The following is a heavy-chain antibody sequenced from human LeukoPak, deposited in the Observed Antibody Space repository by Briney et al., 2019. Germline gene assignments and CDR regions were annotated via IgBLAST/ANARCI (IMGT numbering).Heavy chain of an antibody. CDR2: MNPNSGNT. D-gene: IGHD3-22*01. CDR1: GYTFTSYD. J-gene: IGHJ4*02. V-gene: IGHV1-8*03. Sequence: ASVKVSCKASGYTFTSYDINWVRQATGQGLEWMGWMNPNSGNTGYAQKFQGRVTITKNTSISTAYMELSSLRSEDTAVYYCARGLTEKDSSGYQYWGQGTLVTVSS. CDR3: ARGLTEKDSSGYQY.